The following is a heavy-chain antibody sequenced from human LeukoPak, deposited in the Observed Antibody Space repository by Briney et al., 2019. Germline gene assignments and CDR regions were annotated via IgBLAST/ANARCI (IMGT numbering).Heavy chain of an antibody. CDR3: ATIPGLVRSVLGYYNMDV. Sequence: SETLSLTCTVSGYSMSSGYYWGWIRQPPGKGLEWIGSIYHSGSTHYNPSLKSRVTISVDTSKNQFSMKLSPVTAADTAAYYWATIPGLVRSVLGYYNMDVWGKGTTVTVSS. D-gene: IGHD3-10*01. V-gene: IGHV4-38-2*02. CDR1: GYSMSSGYY. CDR2: IYHSGST. J-gene: IGHJ6*03.